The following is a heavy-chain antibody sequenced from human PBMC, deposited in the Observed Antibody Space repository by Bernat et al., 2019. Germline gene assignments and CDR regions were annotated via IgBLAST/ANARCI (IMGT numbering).Heavy chain of an antibody. CDR1: GYTFTSYG. CDR3: ARQKGSLVRLRGSYYFDY. CDR2: ISAYNGNT. Sequence: QVQLVQSGAEVKKPGASVKVSCKASGYTFTSYGISWVRQAPGQGLVWMGWISAYNGNTNYAQKLQGRVTMTTDTSTSTAYMELRSLRSDDTAVYYCARQKGSLVRLRGSYYFDYWGQGTLVTVSS. J-gene: IGHJ4*02. V-gene: IGHV1-18*01. D-gene: IGHD6-25*01.